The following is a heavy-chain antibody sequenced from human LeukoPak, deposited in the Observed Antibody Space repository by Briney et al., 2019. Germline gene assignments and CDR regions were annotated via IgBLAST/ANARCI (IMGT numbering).Heavy chain of an antibody. CDR1: GGSISSSSYY. CDR3: AREAQRVVNWFDP. CDR2: IYYSGST. J-gene: IGHJ5*02. D-gene: IGHD2-2*01. V-gene: IGHV4-39*07. Sequence: PSETLSLTCTVSGGSISSSSYYWGWIRQPPGKGLEWIGSIYYSGSTYYNPSLKSRVTISVDTSKNQFSLKLSSVTAADTAVYYGAREAQRVVNWFDPWGQGTLVTVSS.